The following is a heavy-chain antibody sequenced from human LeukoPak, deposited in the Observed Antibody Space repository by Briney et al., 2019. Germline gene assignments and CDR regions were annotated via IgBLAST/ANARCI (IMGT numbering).Heavy chain of an antibody. Sequence: GSLTLLLGAPGFTLSTYSLGWVRPAPGGGLRWVSSISGNGVTTYYADSVKGRFTISRDNSKNTLYLQMNSLRAEDTALYYCAKALYGGNTVWGQGTLVTVSS. CDR3: AKALYGGNTV. D-gene: IGHD4-23*01. CDR1: GFTLSTYS. CDR2: ISGNGVTT. V-gene: IGHV3-23*01. J-gene: IGHJ4*02.